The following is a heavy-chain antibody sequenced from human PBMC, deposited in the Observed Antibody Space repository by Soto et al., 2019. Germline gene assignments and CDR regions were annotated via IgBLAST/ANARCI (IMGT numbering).Heavy chain of an antibody. CDR3: TRITAPYYYYGMDV. Sequence: SVKVSCKASGGTFNNYAISWVRQAPGQGLEWMGGIIPMFGSTVYAPQFQGRVTITADRSTSIAFMQLTSLRSEDTALYFCTRITAPYYYYGMDVW. V-gene: IGHV1-69*06. D-gene: IGHD1-20*01. CDR2: IIPMFGST. J-gene: IGHJ6*01. CDR1: GGTFNNYA.